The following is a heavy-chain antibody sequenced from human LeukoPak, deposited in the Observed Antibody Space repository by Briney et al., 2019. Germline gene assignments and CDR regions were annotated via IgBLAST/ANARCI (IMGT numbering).Heavy chain of an antibody. CDR3: ARDYQEQQLVLSYGMGV. J-gene: IGHJ6*02. Sequence: PGGSLRLSCAASGFTVSSNYMSWVRQAPGKGLEWVSVIYSGGSTYYADSVKGRFTISRDNSKNTLYLQMNSLRAEDTAVYYCARDYQEQQLVLSYGMGVWGQGTTVTVSS. CDR1: GFTVSSNY. V-gene: IGHV3-66*02. D-gene: IGHD6-13*01. CDR2: IYSGGST.